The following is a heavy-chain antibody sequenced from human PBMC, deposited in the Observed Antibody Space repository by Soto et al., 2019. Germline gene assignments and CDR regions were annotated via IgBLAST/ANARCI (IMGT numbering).Heavy chain of an antibody. J-gene: IGHJ3*02. CDR3: ARPLGYDSSGYYHDAFDI. CDR1: GYSFTNYW. V-gene: IGHV5-51*01. D-gene: IGHD3-22*01. Sequence: PGESLKISCKGSGYSFTNYWIGWVRQMPGKGLEWVGIIYPSDSQTRYSPSFQGQVTISADNSISTAYLQWSSLKASDTAIYYCARPLGYDSSGYYHDAFDIWVQGTMVTVS. CDR2: IYPSDSQT.